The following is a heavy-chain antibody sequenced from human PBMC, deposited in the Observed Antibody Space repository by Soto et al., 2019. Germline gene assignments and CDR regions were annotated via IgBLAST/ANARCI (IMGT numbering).Heavy chain of an antibody. D-gene: IGHD3-3*01. CDR2: ISYDGSNR. J-gene: IGHJ6*02. Sequence: QVQLVESGGGVVQPGRSLRLSCAASGFTFSSYGMHWVRQAPGKGLEWVAVISYDGSNRYYADSVKGRFTICRDNSKNTLYLQMNSLRAEDTAVYYCAKDRYRDGVAVNPYYYYYSMDVWGHGTTVTVSS. CDR3: AKDRYRDGVAVNPYYYYYSMDV. CDR1: GFTFSSYG. V-gene: IGHV3-30*18.